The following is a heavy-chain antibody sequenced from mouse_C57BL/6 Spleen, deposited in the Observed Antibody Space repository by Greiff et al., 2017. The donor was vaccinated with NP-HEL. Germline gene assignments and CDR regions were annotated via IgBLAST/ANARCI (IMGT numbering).Heavy chain of an antibody. CDR1: GYKFTDYN. CDR2: INPNNGGT. Sequence: VQLQQSGPELVKPGASVKMSCKASGYKFTDYNMHWVKQSHGKSLEWIGYINPNNGGTSYNQKFKGKATLTVNKSSSTAYMELRSLTSEDSAVYYFVLYGYDGDYWGQGTTRTVSS. J-gene: IGHJ2*01. CDR3: VLYGYDGDY. D-gene: IGHD2-2*01. V-gene: IGHV1-22*01.